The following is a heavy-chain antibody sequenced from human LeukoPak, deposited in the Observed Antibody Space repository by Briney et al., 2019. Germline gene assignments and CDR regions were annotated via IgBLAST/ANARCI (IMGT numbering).Heavy chain of an antibody. V-gene: IGHV1-2*02. Sequence: ASVKVSCKASGYTFTNYYMHWVRQAPGQGLEWMGIINPNSGGTNYAQKFQGRVTMTRDTSISTAYMELSRLRSDDTAVYYCARDHLPPGGSGSYYIPVYWGQGTLVTVSS. CDR3: ARDHLPPGGSGSYYIPVY. CDR1: GYTFTNYY. D-gene: IGHD3-10*01. J-gene: IGHJ4*02. CDR2: INPNSGGT.